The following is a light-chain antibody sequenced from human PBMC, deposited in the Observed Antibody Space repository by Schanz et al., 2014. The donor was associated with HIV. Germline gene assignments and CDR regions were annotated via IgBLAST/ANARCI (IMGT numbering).Light chain of an antibody. CDR2: DVT. V-gene: IGLV2-14*01. J-gene: IGLJ3*02. CDR3: SSFTSSNTWV. CDR1: SSDVGGYNY. Sequence: QSVLTQPPSASGSPGQSVTISCTGTSSDVGGYNYVSWYQLRPGRAPQLMIYDVTYRPSGVSNRFSGSKSGNTASLTISGLQAEDEADYHCSSFTSSNTWVFGGGTKLTVL.